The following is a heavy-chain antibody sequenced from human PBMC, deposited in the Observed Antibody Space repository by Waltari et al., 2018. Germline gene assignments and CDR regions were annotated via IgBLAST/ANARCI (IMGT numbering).Heavy chain of an antibody. V-gene: IGHV4-4*07. J-gene: IGHJ6*03. CDR1: GGSISSYY. CDR3: ARDRDCSSTSCYDYYYYMDV. CDR2: IYTSGST. D-gene: IGHD2-2*01. Sequence: QVQLQESGPGLVKPSETLSLTCTVSGGSISSYYWRWIRQPAGKGLEWIGRIYTSGSTNYNPALKSRVTMSVDTSKNQFSLKLSSVTAADTAVYYCARDRDCSSTSCYDYYYYMDVWGKGTTVTVSS.